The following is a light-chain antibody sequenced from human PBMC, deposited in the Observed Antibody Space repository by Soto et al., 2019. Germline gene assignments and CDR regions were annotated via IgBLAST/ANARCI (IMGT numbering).Light chain of an antibody. V-gene: IGKV3-20*01. CDR1: QSVSSSY. J-gene: IGKJ2*01. CDR2: GAS. Sequence: EIVLTQSPGTLSLSPGERATLSCSASQSVSSSYLAWYQQKPGQAPRLLIYGASSRATGIPDRFSGSGSGTDFTLTISRLEPEDFAVYYCQQYGSYPFTFGQGTKLEIK. CDR3: QQYGSYPFT.